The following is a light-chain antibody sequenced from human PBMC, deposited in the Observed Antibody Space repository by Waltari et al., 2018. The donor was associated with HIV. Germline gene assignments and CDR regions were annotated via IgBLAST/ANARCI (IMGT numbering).Light chain of an antibody. CDR1: QILGQY. J-gene: IGKJ3*01. V-gene: IGKV1-39*01. CDR2: AAF. CDR3: QQSYISPFT. Sequence: DIQVTQSPSSLSASVGDRVTITCRTSQILGQYLSLYQQTPGKDPKRLIYAAFSVQRGVPLRFSGSESETDFTLAISSLQPGDFATYYCQQSYISPFTFGAGTNVDI.